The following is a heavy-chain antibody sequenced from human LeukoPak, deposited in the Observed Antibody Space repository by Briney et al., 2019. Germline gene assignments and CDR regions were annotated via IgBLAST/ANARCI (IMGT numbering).Heavy chain of an antibody. CDR2: MNWNGVST. CDR3: ARDRGWFGATDY. J-gene: IGHJ4*02. V-gene: IGHV3-20*04. Sequence: GGSLRLSCAASGFTFDDYGMSWGRQAPGKGLEWVSGMNWNGVSTGYADSVKGRFTISRDNAKNSLYLQMNSLRADDTALYYCARDRGWFGATDYWGQGTLVTVSS. CDR1: GFTFDDYG. D-gene: IGHD3-10*01.